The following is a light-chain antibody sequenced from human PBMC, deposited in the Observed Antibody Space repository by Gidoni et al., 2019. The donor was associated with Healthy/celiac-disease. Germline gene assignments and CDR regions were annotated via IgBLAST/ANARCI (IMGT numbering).Light chain of an antibody. Sequence: DIVITQSPDSLAVSLGERATINCKSSQSVLYSSNNKNYLAWYQQKPGQHPKLLIYWASTRESGVPDRVSGSGSGKEFTLTISSMQAEDVAVYYCQQYYSTPWTFGQGTKVEIK. CDR3: QQYYSTPWT. CDR1: QSVLYSSNNKNY. J-gene: IGKJ1*01. V-gene: IGKV4-1*01. CDR2: WAS.